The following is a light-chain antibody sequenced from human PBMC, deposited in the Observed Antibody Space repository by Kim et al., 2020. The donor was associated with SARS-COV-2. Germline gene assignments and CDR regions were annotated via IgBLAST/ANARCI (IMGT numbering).Light chain of an antibody. Sequence: GHNVTISRSGSSSNPVNNYFSCYQQLPVTAPKLLIYDNNMRPSVIPDLFSGSKSGTSATLGITGLQTGNEAYYYCGTWYSRLSAFVFGGGTKLTVL. V-gene: IGLV1-51*01. CDR3: GTWYSRLSAFV. J-gene: IGLJ3*02. CDR1: SSNPVNNY. CDR2: DNN.